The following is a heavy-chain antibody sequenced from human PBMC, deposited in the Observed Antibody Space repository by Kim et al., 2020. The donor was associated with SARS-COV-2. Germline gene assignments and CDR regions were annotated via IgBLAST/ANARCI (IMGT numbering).Heavy chain of an antibody. D-gene: IGHD1-26*01. CDR3: AREEIVGASAFDI. V-gene: IGHV3-21*01. J-gene: IGHJ3*02. Sequence: YADSVKGRFTISRDNAKNSLYLQMNSLRAEDTAVYYCAREEIVGASAFDIWGQGTMVTVSS.